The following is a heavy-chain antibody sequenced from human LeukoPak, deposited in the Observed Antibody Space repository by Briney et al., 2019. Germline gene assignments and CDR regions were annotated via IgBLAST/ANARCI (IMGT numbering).Heavy chain of an antibody. CDR3: ARGSGIAARPDHYYYYMDV. V-gene: IGHV1-69*05. D-gene: IGHD6-6*01. J-gene: IGHJ6*03. Sequence: ASVKVSCKASGGTFSSYAISWVRQAPGQGLEWMGGIIPIFGTANYAQKFQGRVTITTDESTSTAYMELSSLRSGDTAVYYCARGSGIAARPDHYYYYMDVWGKGTTVTVSS. CDR2: IIPIFGTA. CDR1: GGTFSSYA.